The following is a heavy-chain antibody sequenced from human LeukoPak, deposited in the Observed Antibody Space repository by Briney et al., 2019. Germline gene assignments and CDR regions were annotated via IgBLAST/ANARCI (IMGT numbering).Heavy chain of an antibody. CDR1: GGSISSSSYY. D-gene: IGHD6-13*01. Sequence: PSETLSLTCTVSGGSISSSSYYWGWIRQPPGKGLEWIGSIYYSGSTYYNPSLKSRVTISVDTSKNQFSLKLSSVTAADTAVYYCARSLTSSSWTVDYWGQGTLVTVSS. CDR2: IYYSGST. J-gene: IGHJ4*02. CDR3: ARSLTSSSWTVDY. V-gene: IGHV4-39*07.